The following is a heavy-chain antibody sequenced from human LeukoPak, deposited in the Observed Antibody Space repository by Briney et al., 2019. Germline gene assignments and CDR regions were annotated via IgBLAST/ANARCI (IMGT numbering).Heavy chain of an antibody. CDR1: GGSISSYY. Sequence: SETLSLTCTVSGGSISSYYWSWIRQPAGKGLEWIGRIYTSGSTNYNPSLKSRVTMSVDPSKNQFSLKLSSVTAADTAVYYCARDLDYAGHFDYWGQGTLVTVSS. CDR3: ARDLDYAGHFDY. D-gene: IGHD3/OR15-3a*01. CDR2: IYTSGST. J-gene: IGHJ4*02. V-gene: IGHV4-4*07.